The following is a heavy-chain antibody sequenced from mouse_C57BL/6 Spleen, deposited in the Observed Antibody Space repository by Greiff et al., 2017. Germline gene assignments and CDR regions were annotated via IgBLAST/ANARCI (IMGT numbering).Heavy chain of an antibody. Sequence: DVMLVESGGGLVKPGGSLKLSCAASGFTFSSHAMSWVRQTPEKRLEWVATISDGGSYTYYPDNVKGRFTISRDNAKNNLYLQMSHLKSEDTAMYYCASNDYAFDYWGQGTTLTVSS. J-gene: IGHJ2*01. CDR2: ISDGGSYT. D-gene: IGHD2-4*01. CDR1: GFTFSSHA. V-gene: IGHV5-4*03. CDR3: ASNDYAFDY.